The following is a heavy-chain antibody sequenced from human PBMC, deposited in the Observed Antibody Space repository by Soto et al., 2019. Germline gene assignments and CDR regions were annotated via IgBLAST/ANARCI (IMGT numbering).Heavy chain of an antibody. CDR2: ISWNSGSI. CDR3: AKGILRFLEWLFDY. J-gene: IGHJ4*02. V-gene: IGHV3-9*01. Sequence: SLRLSCAASGFTFDDYAMHWVRQAPGKGLEWVSGISWNSGSIGYADSVKGRFTISRDNAKNSLYLQMNSLRAEDTALYYCAKGILRFLEWLFDYWGQGTLVTVS. CDR1: GFTFDDYA. D-gene: IGHD3-3*01.